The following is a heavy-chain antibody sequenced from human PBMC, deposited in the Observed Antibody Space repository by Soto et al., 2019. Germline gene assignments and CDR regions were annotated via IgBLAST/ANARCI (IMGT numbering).Heavy chain of an antibody. J-gene: IGHJ4*02. Sequence: GASVKVSCKASGGTFSSYAISWVRQAPGQGLEWMGGIIPIFGTANYAQKFQGRVTITADESTSTAYMELSSLRSEDTAVYYCARQNTGYYDSSGYFARRNSFDYWGQGTLVTVSS. CDR1: GGTFSSYA. CDR2: IIPIFGTA. D-gene: IGHD3-22*01. V-gene: IGHV1-69*13. CDR3: ARQNTGYYDSSGYFARRNSFDY.